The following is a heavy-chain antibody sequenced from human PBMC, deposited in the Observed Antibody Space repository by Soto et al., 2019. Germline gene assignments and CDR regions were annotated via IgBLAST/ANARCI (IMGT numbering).Heavy chain of an antibody. CDR2: ISSSSSYI. D-gene: IGHD6-13*01. V-gene: IGHV3-21*01. CDR1: GFTFSSYS. J-gene: IGHJ6*02. Sequence: GESLKISCAASGFTFSSYSMNWVRQAPGKGLEWVSSISSSSSYIYYADSVKGRFTISRDNAKNSLYLQMNSLRAEDTAVYYCARDMGIAAAGYYYYYGMDVWGQGTTVTVSS. CDR3: ARDMGIAAAGYYYYYGMDV.